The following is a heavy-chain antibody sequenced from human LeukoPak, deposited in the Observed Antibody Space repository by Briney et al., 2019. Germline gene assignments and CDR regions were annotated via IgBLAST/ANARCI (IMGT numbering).Heavy chain of an antibody. CDR1: GYTFTGYY. D-gene: IGHD6-19*01. J-gene: IGHJ4*02. Sequence: ASVKVSCKASGYTFTGYYMRWVRQAPGQGLEWMGWINPNSGGTNYAQKFQGRVTMTRDTSISTAYMELSRLRSDDTAVYYCARVPGRTIAVAGTGYFDYWGQGTLVTVSS. V-gene: IGHV1-2*02. CDR3: ARVPGRTIAVAGTGYFDY. CDR2: INPNSGGT.